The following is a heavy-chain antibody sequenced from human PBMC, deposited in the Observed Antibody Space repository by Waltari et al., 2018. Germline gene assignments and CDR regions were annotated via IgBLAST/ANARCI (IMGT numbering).Heavy chain of an antibody. CDR1: GGSFSGYY. D-gene: IGHD3-10*01. CDR3: ARGGKVLLWFGSQNWFDP. Sequence: QVQLQQWGAGLLKPSETLSLTCAVYGGSFSGYYWSWIRPPPGKGLEWIGEINHSGSTNYNPSLKSRVTISVDTSKNQFSLKLSSVTAADTAVYYCARGGKVLLWFGSQNWFDPWGQGTLVTVSS. V-gene: IGHV4-34*01. J-gene: IGHJ5*02. CDR2: INHSGST.